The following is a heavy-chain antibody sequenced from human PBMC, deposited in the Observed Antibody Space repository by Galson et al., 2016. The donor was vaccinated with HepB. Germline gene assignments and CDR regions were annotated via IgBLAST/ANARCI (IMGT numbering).Heavy chain of an antibody. J-gene: IGHJ4*02. V-gene: IGHV3-48*02. CDR2: ISSSRSPI. D-gene: IGHD6-19*01. Sequence: SLRLSCAVSGFPLSSYNMNWVRQAPGKGLEWVSYISSSRSPIYYADSVKGRFIISRDDAKNSVYLQMNSLRDEDTAVYYCAREGSSGRFRNYYSDYWGQGTLVTVSS. CDR1: GFPLSSYN. CDR3: AREGSSGRFRNYYSDY.